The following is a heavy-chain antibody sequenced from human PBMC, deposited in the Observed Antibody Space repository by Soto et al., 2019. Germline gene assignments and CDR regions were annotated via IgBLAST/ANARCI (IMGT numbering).Heavy chain of an antibody. CDR3: ARGLRRQLLNWFDP. V-gene: IGHV4-59*01. Sequence: LSLTCTVSGGSISSYYWSWIRRPPGKGLEWIGYIYYIGSTNYNPSLKSRVTISVDTSKNQFSLKLSSVTAADTAVYYCARGLRRQLLNWFDPWGQGTLVTVSS. CDR2: IYYIGST. CDR1: GGSISSYY. J-gene: IGHJ5*02. D-gene: IGHD2-2*01.